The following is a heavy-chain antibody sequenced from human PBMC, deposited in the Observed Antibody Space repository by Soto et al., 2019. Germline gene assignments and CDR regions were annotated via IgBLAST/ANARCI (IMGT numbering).Heavy chain of an antibody. CDR1: GGSFSGYY. CDR3: ARSGHIAVDRRSYFDY. D-gene: IGHD6-19*01. V-gene: IGHV4-34*01. CDR2: INHSGST. Sequence: SETLSLTCAVYGGSFSGYYWSWIRQPPGKGLEWIGEINHSGSTNYNPSLKSRVTISVDTSKNQFSLKLSSVTAADTAVYYCARSGHIAVDRRSYFDYWGQGTLVTVSS. J-gene: IGHJ4*02.